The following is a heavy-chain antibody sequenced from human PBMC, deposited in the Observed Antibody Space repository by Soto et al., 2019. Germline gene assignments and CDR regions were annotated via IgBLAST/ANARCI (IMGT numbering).Heavy chain of an antibody. CDR2: IYSGGST. D-gene: IGHD3-10*01. V-gene: IGHV3-53*01. CDR3: ARADYYGLGSYAYFDY. CDR1: GFTVSSNY. J-gene: IGHJ4*02. Sequence: GGSLRLSCAASGFTVSSNYMSWVRQAPGKGLEWVSVIYSGGSTYYADSVKGRFTISRDNSKNTLYLQMNSLRAEDTAVYYCARADYYGLGSYAYFDYWGQGTLVTVSS.